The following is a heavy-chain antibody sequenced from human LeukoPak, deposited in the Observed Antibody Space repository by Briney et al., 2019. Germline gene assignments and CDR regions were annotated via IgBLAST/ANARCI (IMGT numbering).Heavy chain of an antibody. D-gene: IGHD3-10*01. Sequence: PSGTLSLTCAVSGGSISSSNWWSWVRQPPGKGLEWSGNIYYSGSTKYNPSLKSRVTISVDTSKNQFSLKMSSVTDADTAVYYCARNHGSGRGEWFDPWGQGTLVTVSS. CDR1: GGSISSSNW. V-gene: IGHV4-4*02. J-gene: IGHJ5*02. CDR2: IYYSGST. CDR3: ARNHGSGRGEWFDP.